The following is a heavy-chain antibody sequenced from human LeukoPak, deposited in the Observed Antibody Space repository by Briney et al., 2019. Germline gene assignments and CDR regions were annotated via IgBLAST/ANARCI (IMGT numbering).Heavy chain of an antibody. CDR3: ARSYQPQADWFDP. Sequence: ASENLSLTCTVSGGSISSSSYYWGWIRQPPGKGLEWIGSIYYSGSTYYNPSLKSRVTISVDTSKNQFSLKLSSVTAADTAVYYCARSYQPQADWFDPWGQGTLVTVSS. CDR1: GGSISSSSYY. D-gene: IGHD2-2*01. CDR2: IYYSGST. J-gene: IGHJ5*02. V-gene: IGHV4-39*01.